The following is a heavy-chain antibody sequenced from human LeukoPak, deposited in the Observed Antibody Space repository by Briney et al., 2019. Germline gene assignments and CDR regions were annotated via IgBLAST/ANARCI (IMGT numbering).Heavy chain of an antibody. V-gene: IGHV4-61*02. CDR2: IYTSGST. CDR3: ARVLTSAFDI. J-gene: IGHJ3*02. Sequence: PSETLSLTCTVSGGSISSGSYYWSWIRQPAGKGLEWIGRIYTSGSTNYNPSLKSRVTISVDTSENQFSLKLSSVTAADTAVYYCARVLTSAFDIWGQGTMVTVSS. CDR1: GGSISSGSYY.